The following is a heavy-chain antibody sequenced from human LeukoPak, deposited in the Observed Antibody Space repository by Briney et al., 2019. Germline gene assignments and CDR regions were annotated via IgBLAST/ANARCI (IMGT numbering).Heavy chain of an antibody. J-gene: IGHJ4*02. CDR1: GGSISSYY. D-gene: IGHD6-19*01. CDR2: IYTSGST. Sequence: PSETLSLTCTVSGGSISSYYWSWIRQPAGKGLEWIGRIYTSGSTNYNPSLKSRVTMSVDTSKNQFSLKLSSVTAADTAAYYCAGTIAVAGTEYCFDYGGQGTLVTVSS. V-gene: IGHV4-4*07. CDR3: AGTIAVAGTEYCFDY.